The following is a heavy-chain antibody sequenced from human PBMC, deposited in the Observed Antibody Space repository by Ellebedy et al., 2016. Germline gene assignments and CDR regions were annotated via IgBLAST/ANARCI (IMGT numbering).Heavy chain of an antibody. Sequence: ASVKVSXKASGYTFTTFSITWVRQVPGQGLEWMGFVNTFSGNTKFAQKFQGRVSMTTDSSKHTAYMDLRSLRSDDTAMYYCAKTSGWGYGENWGQGTLVTVSS. V-gene: IGHV1-18*04. D-gene: IGHD3-10*01. CDR1: GYTFTTFS. CDR3: AKTSGWGYGEN. CDR2: VNTFSGNT. J-gene: IGHJ4*02.